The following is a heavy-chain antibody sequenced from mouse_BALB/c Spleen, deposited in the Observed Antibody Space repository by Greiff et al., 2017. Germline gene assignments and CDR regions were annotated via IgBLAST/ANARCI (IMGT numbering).Heavy chain of an antibody. CDR1: GDSITSGY. D-gene: IGHD2-14*01. V-gene: IGHV3-8*02. CDR2: ISYSGST. J-gene: IGHJ3*01. Sequence: EVKPQESGPSLVKPSQTLSLTCSVTGDSITSGYWNWIRKFPGNKLEYMGYISYSGSTYYNPSLKSRISITRDTSKNQYYLQLNSVTTEDTATYYCAAGGNYRYSWFAYWGQGTLVTVSA. CDR3: AAGGNYRYSWFAY.